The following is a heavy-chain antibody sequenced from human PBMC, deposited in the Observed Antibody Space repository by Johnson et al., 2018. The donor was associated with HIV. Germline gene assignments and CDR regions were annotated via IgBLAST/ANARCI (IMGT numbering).Heavy chain of an antibody. CDR3: ARGEEEQLGDAFDI. CDR1: GFTFSSYD. Sequence: QVQLVESGGGVVQPGRSLRLSCAASGFTFSSYDMHWDRQATEKGLEWVSGINWNGGSTGYADSVKGRFTISRDNSKHTLYLQMNSLRAEDTAVYYCARGEEEQLGDAFDIWGQGTMVTVSS. CDR2: INWNGGST. D-gene: IGHD6-6*01. J-gene: IGHJ3*02. V-gene: IGHV3-NL1*01.